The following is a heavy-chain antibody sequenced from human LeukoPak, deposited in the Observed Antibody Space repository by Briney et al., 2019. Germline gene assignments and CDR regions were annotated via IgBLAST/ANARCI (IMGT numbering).Heavy chain of an antibody. V-gene: IGHV3-7*01. CDR2: IKEDGSEK. D-gene: IGHD6-13*01. J-gene: IGHJ4*02. CDR3: ARGGLRIAAAV. CDR1: GFTFSTHW. Sequence: GGSLRLSCAASGFTFSTHWMSWVRQAPGRGLEWVANIKEDGSEKYYVDSVKGRFTISRDNAKNSLYLQMNSLRAEDTAVYYCARGGLRIAAAVWGQGTLVTVSS.